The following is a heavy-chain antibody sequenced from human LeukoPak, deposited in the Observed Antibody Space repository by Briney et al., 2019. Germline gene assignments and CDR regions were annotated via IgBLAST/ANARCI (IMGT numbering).Heavy chain of an antibody. V-gene: IGHV4-39*01. J-gene: IGHJ4*02. Sequence: PSETLSLTCTVSGGSISSSSYYWGWIRQPPGKGLEWIGSIYYSGSTYYNPSLKSRVTISVDTSKNQFSLKLSSVTAADTAVYYCASRYYGSGSPDYWGQGTLVTVSS. CDR1: GGSISSSSYY. CDR3: ASRYYGSGSPDY. CDR2: IYYSGST. D-gene: IGHD3-10*01.